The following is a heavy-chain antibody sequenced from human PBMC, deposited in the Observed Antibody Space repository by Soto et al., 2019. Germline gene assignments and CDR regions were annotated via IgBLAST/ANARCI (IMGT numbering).Heavy chain of an antibody. CDR3: THSSQRLLRGRYSGHFDS. J-gene: IGHJ4*02. CDR2: IYWDGDN. V-gene: IGHV2-5*02. Sequence: QITLKESGPTLVRPTQTLTLTCTFSGFSLSTIGVAVGWIRQPPGKALEWLALIYWDGDNRYSPSLKNRLTVTKDTSKNQVVLTMTNMDPVDTGTYFCTHSSQRLLRGRYSGHFDSWGQGTLVTVSS. CDR1: GFSLSTIGVA. D-gene: IGHD6-25*01.